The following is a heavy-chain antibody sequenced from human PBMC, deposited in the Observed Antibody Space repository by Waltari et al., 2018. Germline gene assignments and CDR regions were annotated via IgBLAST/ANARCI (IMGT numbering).Heavy chain of an antibody. V-gene: IGHV1-69*01. J-gene: IGHJ6*02. D-gene: IGHD2-21*02. CDR2: ITPIFGTA. Sequence: QVQLVQSGAEVKKPGSSVKVSCKASGGTFSSYAISWVRQAPGQGLEWMGGITPIFGTANYAQKFQGRVTITADESTSTAYMELSSLRSEDTAVYYCARGPGGGGGDPQDYGMDVWGQGTTVTVSS. CDR1: GGTFSSYA. CDR3: ARGPGGGGGDPQDYGMDV.